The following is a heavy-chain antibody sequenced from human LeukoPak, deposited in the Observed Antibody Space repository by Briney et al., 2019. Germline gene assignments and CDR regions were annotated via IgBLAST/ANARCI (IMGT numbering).Heavy chain of an antibody. D-gene: IGHD6-13*01. V-gene: IGHV4-59*01. CDR3: ARESSAAGFDY. Sequence: SETLSLTCTVSGGSISSYYWSWIRQPPGKGLEWIGYIYYSGSTNYNPSLKSRVTISVDTSKDQFSLKLSSVTAADTAVYYCARESSAAGFDYWGQGTLVTVSS. J-gene: IGHJ4*02. CDR2: IYYSGST. CDR1: GGSISSYY.